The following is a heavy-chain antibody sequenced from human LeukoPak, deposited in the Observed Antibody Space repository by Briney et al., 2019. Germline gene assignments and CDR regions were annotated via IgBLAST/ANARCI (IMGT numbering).Heavy chain of an antibody. V-gene: IGHV4-34*01. J-gene: IGHJ5*02. CDR2: INHSGST. CDR1: GGSFSGYY. D-gene: IGHD6-19*01. Sequence: PSETLSLTCAVYGGSFSGYYWSWIRQPPGKGLERIGEINHSGSTNYNPSLKSRVTISVDTSKNQFSLKLSSVTAADTAVYYCAREYPNSGATYSSGWYNPWGQGTLVTVSS. CDR3: AREYPNSGATYSSGWYNP.